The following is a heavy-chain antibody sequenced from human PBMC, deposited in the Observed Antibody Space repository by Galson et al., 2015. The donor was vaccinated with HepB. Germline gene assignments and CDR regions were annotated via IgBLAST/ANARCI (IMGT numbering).Heavy chain of an antibody. CDR1: GYTFTSYN. J-gene: IGHJ4*02. V-gene: IGHV1-46*01. CDR2: INPSGGST. D-gene: IGHD6-13*01. CDR3: ARGSGSWFSDY. Sequence: SVKVSCKASGYTFTSYNMHWVRQAPGQGLEWMGVINPSGGSTNYAQKFQGRVTMTRDASTSTVYMELSSLRSEDTAVFYCARGSGSWFSDYWGQGTLVTVSS.